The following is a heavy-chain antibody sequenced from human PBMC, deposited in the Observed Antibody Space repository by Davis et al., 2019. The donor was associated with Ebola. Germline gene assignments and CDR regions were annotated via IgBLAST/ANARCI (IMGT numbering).Heavy chain of an antibody. CDR3: ARVHQVAHYDSSGYYLTAEYFQH. CDR2: MNPNSGNT. D-gene: IGHD3-22*01. V-gene: IGHV1-8*02. CDR1: GYTFTDYY. J-gene: IGHJ1*01. Sequence: AASVKVSCKASGYTFTDYYIHWIRQAPGQGLEWMGWMNPNSGNTGYAQKFQGRVTMTRNTSISTAYMELSSLRSEDTAVYYCARVHQVAHYDSSGYYLTAEYFQHWGQGTLVTVSS.